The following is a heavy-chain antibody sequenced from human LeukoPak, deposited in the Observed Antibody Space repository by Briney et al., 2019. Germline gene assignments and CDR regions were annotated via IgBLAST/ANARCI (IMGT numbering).Heavy chain of an antibody. CDR2: INPNSGGT. CDR1: GYTFTGYY. D-gene: IGHD1-20*01. Sequence: AASVKVSCKASGYTFTGYYMHWMRQAPGQGLEWMGWINPNSGGTNYAQKFQGRVTMTRDTSISTAYMELSRLRSDDTAVYYCARGDNRNDGVGYFDYWGQGTLVTVSS. V-gene: IGHV1-2*02. J-gene: IGHJ4*02. CDR3: ARGDNRNDGVGYFDY.